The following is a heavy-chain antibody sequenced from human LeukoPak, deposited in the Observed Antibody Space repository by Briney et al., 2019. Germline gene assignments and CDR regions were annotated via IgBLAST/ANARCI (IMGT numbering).Heavy chain of an antibody. D-gene: IGHD1-26*01. CDR2: VYYSGST. V-gene: IGHV4-61*01. CDR3: ASNLSGSYYNWFDP. J-gene: IGHJ5*02. Sequence: SETLSLTCTVSGGSVSSGSYYWSWIRQPPGKGLEWIGYVYYSGSTNYNPSLKSRVTISVDTSKNQFSLKLSSVTAADTAVYYCASNLSGSYYNWFDPWGQGTLVTVSS. CDR1: GGSVSSGSYY.